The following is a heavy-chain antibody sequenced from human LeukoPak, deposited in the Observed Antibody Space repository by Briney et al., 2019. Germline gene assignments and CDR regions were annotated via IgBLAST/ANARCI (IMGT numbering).Heavy chain of an antibody. CDR2: ISKDGRQI. V-gene: IGHV3-30*03. J-gene: IGHJ5*02. D-gene: IGHD3-9*01. CDR3: ARDISRRSRLADPNNWFDP. Sequence: QPGRSLRLSCAASRFTFSSYGMHWVRQSPDKGLEWVAAISKDGRQIYYADSLKGRFTISRDNSKNTLYLQMNSLRIEDTAVYYCARDISRRSRLADPNNWFDPWGQGTLVIVSS. CDR1: RFTFSSYG.